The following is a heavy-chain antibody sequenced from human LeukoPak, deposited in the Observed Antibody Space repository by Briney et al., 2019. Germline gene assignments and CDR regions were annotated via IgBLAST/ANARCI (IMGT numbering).Heavy chain of an antibody. CDR1: GFTFSNYW. V-gene: IGHV3-74*01. Sequence: GGSLRLSCAASGFTFSNYWMHWVRQVPGKGLVWVSRINTDESRTNYADSVKGRFTISRDNSKNTLYLQMNSLRAEDTAVYYCAKGCDTRCYRFTHWGQGTLVTVSS. CDR2: INTDESRT. J-gene: IGHJ4*02. CDR3: AKGCDTRCYRFTH. D-gene: IGHD2-2*02.